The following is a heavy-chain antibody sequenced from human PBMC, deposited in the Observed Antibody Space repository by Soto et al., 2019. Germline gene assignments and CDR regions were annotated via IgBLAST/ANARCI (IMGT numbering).Heavy chain of an antibody. J-gene: IGHJ6*02. D-gene: IGHD6-6*01. CDR1: GGSISSGGYY. CDR3: ARGSSIAGLYYGMDV. Sequence: QVQLQESGPGLVKPSQTLSLTCTVSGGSISSGGYYWTWIRQHPGKGLEWIGYNYYSGITYYNPSLKSRVTFSLDTSKNQFSLKLSAVTAAYTAVYYCARGSSIAGLYYGMDVWGQGTTVIVSS. V-gene: IGHV4-31*03. CDR2: NYYSGIT.